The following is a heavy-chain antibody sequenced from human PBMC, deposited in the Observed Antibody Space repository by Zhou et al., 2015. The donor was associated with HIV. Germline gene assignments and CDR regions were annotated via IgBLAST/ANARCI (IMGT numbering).Heavy chain of an antibody. D-gene: IGHD6-19*01. CDR2: IYAGNGNT. CDR3: AREGAVAGTLDY. CDR1: GGTFSSYA. V-gene: IGHV1-3*01. J-gene: IGHJ4*02. Sequence: QVQLVQSGAEVKKPGSSVKVSCKASGGTFSSYAISWVRQAPGQRLEWMGWIYAGNGNTKYSQKFQGRVTITRDTSASTAYMEVISLRSEDTAVYYCAREGAVAGTLDYWGQGTLVTVSS.